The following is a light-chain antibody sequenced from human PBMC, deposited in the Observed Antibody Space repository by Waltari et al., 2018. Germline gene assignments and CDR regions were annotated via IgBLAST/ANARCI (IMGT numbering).Light chain of an antibody. Sequence: ETVMTQSPATLSAYPGERATLSCSASQRIKNNLAWYQQKGGQAPRLLLFDASTRATGISARFSGSGYGTEFTLTISSLQSEDFAVYYCQQYDNWPLTFGQGTRLDIK. CDR2: DAS. CDR3: QQYDNWPLT. J-gene: IGKJ5*01. V-gene: IGKV3-15*01. CDR1: QRIKNN.